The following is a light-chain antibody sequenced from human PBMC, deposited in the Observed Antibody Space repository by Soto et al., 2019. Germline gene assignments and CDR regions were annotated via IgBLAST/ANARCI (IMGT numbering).Light chain of an antibody. CDR3: QQCSNWPPLT. CDR2: ASS. Sequence: EIRLTQSPSSLSASVGDRVTIACRASHDINNFLAWFQQRPGKVPELLMYASSSLKSGVPSRFSGSGSGTDFTLTISSLEPEDFAVYYCQQCSNWPPLTFGGGTKVEIK. J-gene: IGKJ4*01. V-gene: IGKV1-27*01. CDR1: HDINNF.